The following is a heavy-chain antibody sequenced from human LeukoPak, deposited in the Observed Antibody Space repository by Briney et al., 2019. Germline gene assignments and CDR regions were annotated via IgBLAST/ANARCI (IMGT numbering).Heavy chain of an antibody. J-gene: IGHJ4*02. D-gene: IGHD2-15*01. Sequence: SETLFFTCAVSGYSISNGYYWGWIRQPPGKGLEWIGSIYHTGNTYYNPSLKSRVTISVDTSKNQFSLKLSSVTAADTDVYYCARRMGCSGSTCYGDYWGQGILVTVSS. CDR1: GYSISNGYY. CDR3: ARRMGCSGSTCYGDY. CDR2: IYHTGNT. V-gene: IGHV4-38-2*01.